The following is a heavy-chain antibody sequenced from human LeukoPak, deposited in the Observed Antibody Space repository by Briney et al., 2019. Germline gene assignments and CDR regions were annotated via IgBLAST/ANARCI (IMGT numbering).Heavy chain of an antibody. CDR2: ISSSGSTI. V-gene: IGHV3-48*04. CDR1: GFTFSNYS. J-gene: IGHJ6*03. Sequence: GGSLRLSCEASGFTFSNYSMNWVRQAPGKGLEWVSYISSSGSTIYYADSVKGRFTISRDNAKNSLYLQMNSLRAEDTAVYYCARLTFPRYSSGWYNYYYMDVWGKGTTVTISS. CDR3: ARLTFPRYSSGWYNYYYMDV. D-gene: IGHD6-19*01.